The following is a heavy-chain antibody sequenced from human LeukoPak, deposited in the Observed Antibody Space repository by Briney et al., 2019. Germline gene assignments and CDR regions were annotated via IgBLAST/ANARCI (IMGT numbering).Heavy chain of an antibody. J-gene: IGHJ4*02. CDR3: AKDPRIYGDYYDH. D-gene: IGHD2/OR15-2a*01. CDR2: ISGSGGST. Sequence: GGSLRLSCAASGFTFSSYAMSWVRQAPGKGLEWVSAISGSGGSTYYADSVKGRFTISRDNSKDTLYLQMNSLRAEDTAVYYCAKDPRIYGDYYDHWGQGTLVTVSS. CDR1: GFTFSSYA. V-gene: IGHV3-23*01.